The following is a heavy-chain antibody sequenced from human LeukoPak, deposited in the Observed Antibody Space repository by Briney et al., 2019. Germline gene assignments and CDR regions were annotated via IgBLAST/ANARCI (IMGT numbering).Heavy chain of an antibody. CDR1: GYTFTSYY. CDR3: ARGGYCSSTSCYAQGIYAFDI. V-gene: IGHV1-46*01. Sequence: TSVKVSCKASGYTFTSYYMHWVRQAPGQGLEWMGIINPSGGSTSYAQKFQGRVTMTRDMSTSTVYMELSSLRSEDTAVYYCARGGYCSSTSCYAQGIYAFDIWGQGTMVTVSS. J-gene: IGHJ3*02. D-gene: IGHD2-2*03. CDR2: INPSGGST.